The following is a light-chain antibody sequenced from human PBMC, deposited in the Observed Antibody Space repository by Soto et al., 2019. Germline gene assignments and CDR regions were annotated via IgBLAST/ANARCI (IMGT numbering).Light chain of an antibody. J-gene: IGKJ1*01. CDR1: QSVSSY. CDR2: DAS. Sequence: EIVLTQSPATLSLSPGERATLSCRASQSVSSYLAWYQQKPGQAPRLLIYDASNRATGIPARFSGSGSGTDFPLTISSLEPEDFAVYYCQQRINWPRTFGQGTKVEIK. V-gene: IGKV3-11*01. CDR3: QQRINWPRT.